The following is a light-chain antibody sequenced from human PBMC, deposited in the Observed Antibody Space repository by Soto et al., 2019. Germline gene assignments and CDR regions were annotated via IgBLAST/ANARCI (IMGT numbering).Light chain of an antibody. CDR3: SSYTSSSTLV. CDR1: SNDVGGYNY. Sequence: QSVLTQPASVSASPGQSITISCTGTSNDVGGYNYVSWYQQHPGKAPKLMIYDVSNRPSGVSNRFSGSTSGNTASLTISGLQAEDEADYYCSSYTSSSTLVFGTGTKVTVL. V-gene: IGLV2-14*01. J-gene: IGLJ1*01. CDR2: DVS.